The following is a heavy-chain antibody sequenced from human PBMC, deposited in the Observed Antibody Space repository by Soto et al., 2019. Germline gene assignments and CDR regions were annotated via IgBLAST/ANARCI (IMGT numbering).Heavy chain of an antibody. J-gene: IGHJ4*02. CDR2: MYHTGST. CDR1: GVSISSNNW. D-gene: IGHD3-22*01. Sequence: QVQLQESGPGLVKPSGTLSLTCAVSGVSISSNNWWSWVRQPPGNGLERIGEMYHTGSTNYNPSLKSRVTISVDKSKNHFSRELNSVTAADTAVYYCARSRRYQYDSSEGNFDYWGQGTLVTVSS. V-gene: IGHV4-4*02. CDR3: ARSRRYQYDSSEGNFDY.